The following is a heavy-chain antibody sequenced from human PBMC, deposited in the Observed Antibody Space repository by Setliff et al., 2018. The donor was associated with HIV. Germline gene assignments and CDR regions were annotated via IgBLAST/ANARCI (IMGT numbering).Heavy chain of an antibody. V-gene: IGHV4-39*07. Sequence: SETLSLTCTVSGGSIRSIDYFWGWIRQPPGKGLEWLGWIHYSGRTNFNPSLRSRATISFDTSKNQFSLNLTSVTAADTAVYYCARAPFRGGSFGWFDPWGQGTLVTVSS. J-gene: IGHJ5*02. CDR3: ARAPFRGGSFGWFDP. CDR2: IHYSGRT. D-gene: IGHD2-15*01. CDR1: GGSIRSIDYF.